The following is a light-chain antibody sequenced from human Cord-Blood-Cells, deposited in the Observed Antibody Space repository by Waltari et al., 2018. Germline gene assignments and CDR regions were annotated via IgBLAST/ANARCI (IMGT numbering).Light chain of an antibody. CDR3: SSYTSSSLVV. Sequence: QSAPPQPASVSGSPGQSLTISCTGTSSDVGGYNYVSWYQQHPVKAPQLMIYDVSNQPAGVLNGVSGSKSGNAASLTISGLQAEDEDDYYCSSYTSSSLVVFGGGTKLSGL. CDR1: SSDVGGYNY. V-gene: IGLV2-14*01. CDR2: DVS. J-gene: IGLJ2*01.